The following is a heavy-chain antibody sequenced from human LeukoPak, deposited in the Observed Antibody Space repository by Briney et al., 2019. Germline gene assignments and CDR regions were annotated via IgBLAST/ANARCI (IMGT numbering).Heavy chain of an antibody. D-gene: IGHD3-10*01. V-gene: IGHV4-59*01. CDR2: IYYSGST. CDR3: ARALVSSGSGSYYTAFDI. CDR1: GGSISSYY. J-gene: IGHJ3*02. Sequence: PSETLSLTCTVSGGSISSYYWSWIRQPPGKGLEWIGYIYYSGSTNYNPSLKSRVTISVDTSKNQFSLKLGSVTAADTAVYYCARALVSSGSGSYYTAFDIWGQGTMVTVSS.